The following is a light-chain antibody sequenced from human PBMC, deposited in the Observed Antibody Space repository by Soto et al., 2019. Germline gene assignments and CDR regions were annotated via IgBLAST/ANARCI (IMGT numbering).Light chain of an antibody. Sequence: QSVLTQPASVSGSPGQSITISCAGTSGDIGAYNFVSWYQQHPGKAPKLMIYEVSNRPSGVSTRFSASKSGNTASLTISGLQAEDEADYYCSSYTNSSTSYVFGTGTKVTV. CDR1: SGDIGAYNF. J-gene: IGLJ1*01. V-gene: IGLV2-14*01. CDR2: EVS. CDR3: SSYTNSSTSYV.